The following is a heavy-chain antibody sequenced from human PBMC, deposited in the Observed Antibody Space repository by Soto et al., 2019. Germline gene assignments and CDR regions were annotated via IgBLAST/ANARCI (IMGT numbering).Heavy chain of an antibody. D-gene: IGHD3-10*01. V-gene: IGHV1-2*02. CDR2: INPNNGDT. J-gene: IGHJ4*02. CDR3: ARGESNYGKYGFDS. CDR1: GYTFTGYY. Sequence: QVQLVQSGAEVKKPGASVRVSCKASGYTFTGYYIHWVRQAPGQGLEWMGWINPNNGDTTYVQKFQGRVTMTRDTSISPAYMELSRLTSDDTAVYSCARGESNYGKYGFDSWGQGTLVTVSS.